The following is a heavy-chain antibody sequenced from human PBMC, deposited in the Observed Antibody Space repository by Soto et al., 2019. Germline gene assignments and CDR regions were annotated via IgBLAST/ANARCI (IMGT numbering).Heavy chain of an antibody. J-gene: IGHJ6*04. CDR3: ARDLSYPLRFGGMDV. CDR1: GYTFTSYG. Sequence: ASVKVSCKASGYTFTSYGVSWVRQAPGQGLEWMGWISAYNGNTNYAQKLQGRVTMTTDTSTSTAYMELRSLRSDDTAVYYCARDLSYPLRFGGMDVWGEGTTVTVSS. V-gene: IGHV1-18*01. D-gene: IGHD3-10*01. CDR2: ISAYNGNT.